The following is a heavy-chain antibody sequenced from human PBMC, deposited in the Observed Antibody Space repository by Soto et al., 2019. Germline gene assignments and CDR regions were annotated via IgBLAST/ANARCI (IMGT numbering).Heavy chain of an antibody. D-gene: IGHD6-19*01. CDR3: AREIAVAGTYYGIDV. CDR2: ISSSSSYI. J-gene: IGHJ6*02. V-gene: IGHV3-21*01. Sequence: GGSLRLSCAASGFTFSSYSMNRVRQAPGEGLEWVSSISSSSSYIYYADSVKGRFTISRDSAKNSLYLQMNSLRAEDTAVYYCAREIAVAGTYYGIDVWGQGTTVTVSS. CDR1: GFTFSSYS.